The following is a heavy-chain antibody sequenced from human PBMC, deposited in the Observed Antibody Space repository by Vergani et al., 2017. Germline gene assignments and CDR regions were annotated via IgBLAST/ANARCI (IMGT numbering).Heavy chain of an antibody. CDR3: AKIREYQLLFHNWFDP. J-gene: IGHJ5*02. D-gene: IGHD2-2*01. CDR1: GFTFSSYA. V-gene: IGHV3-9*01. Sequence: EVQLVESGGGLVQPGGSLRLSCAASGFTFSSYAMHWVRQAPGKGLEWVSGISWNSGSIGYADSVKGRFTISRDNAKNSLYLQMNSLRAEDTAVYYCAKIREYQLLFHNWFDPWGQGTLVTVSS. CDR2: ISWNSGSI.